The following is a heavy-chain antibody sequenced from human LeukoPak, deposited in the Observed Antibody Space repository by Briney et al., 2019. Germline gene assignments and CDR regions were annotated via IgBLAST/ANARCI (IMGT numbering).Heavy chain of an antibody. CDR2: IIPILGIA. V-gene: IGHV1-69*04. CDR3: ARVPLGGFGELLNWFDP. Sequence: SVKVSCKASGGTFSSYAISWVRQAPGQGLEWMGRIIPILGIANYAQKFRGRVTITADKSTSTAYMELSSLRSEDTAVYYCARVPLGGFGELLNWFDPWGQGTLVTVSS. CDR1: GGTFSSYA. D-gene: IGHD3-10*01. J-gene: IGHJ5*02.